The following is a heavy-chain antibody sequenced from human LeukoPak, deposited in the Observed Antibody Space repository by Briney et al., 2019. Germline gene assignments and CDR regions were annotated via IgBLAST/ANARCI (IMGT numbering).Heavy chain of an antibody. CDR2: IYYSGST. Sequence: PSETLSLTCTVSGGSISSYYWSWIRQPPGKGLEWIGYIYYSGSTNYNPSLKSRVTISVDTSKNQFPLRLSSVTAADTAVYYCARYPGGQLAFDYWGQGTLVTVSS. CDR1: GGSISSYY. CDR3: ARYPGGQLAFDY. V-gene: IGHV4-59*08. D-gene: IGHD6-13*01. J-gene: IGHJ4*02.